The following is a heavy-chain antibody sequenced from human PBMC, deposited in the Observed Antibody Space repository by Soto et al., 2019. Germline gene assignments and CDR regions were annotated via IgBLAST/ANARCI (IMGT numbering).Heavy chain of an antibody. CDR3: ARGGSGWTRGGWLGP. Sequence: ESGGGVVQPGRSLRLSCAASGFTFSSFAMHWVRQAPGKGLEWVAVMSYDGSNKYYADSVKGRFTISRDNSKNTVYLQMNSLRAEDTAVYYCARGGSGWTRGGWLGPWGQGSLVTVSS. CDR2: MSYDGSNK. D-gene: IGHD6-25*01. J-gene: IGHJ5*02. V-gene: IGHV3-30-3*01. CDR1: GFTFSSFA.